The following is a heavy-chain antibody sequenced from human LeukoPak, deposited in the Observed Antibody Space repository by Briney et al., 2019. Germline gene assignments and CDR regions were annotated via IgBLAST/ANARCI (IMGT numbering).Heavy chain of an antibody. Sequence: GGSLRLSCAVSGSTFSTYWMSWVRQAPGKGLEWVANLNQDGSEKYYVDSVKGRFTISRDNAKNLVYLQMHSLRADDTAVYFCARGVRKVLKFIDFWGPGTMVTVSS. CDR3: ARGVRKVLKFIDF. J-gene: IGHJ4*02. CDR2: LNQDGSEK. CDR1: GSTFSTYW. V-gene: IGHV3-7*01. D-gene: IGHD3-10*01.